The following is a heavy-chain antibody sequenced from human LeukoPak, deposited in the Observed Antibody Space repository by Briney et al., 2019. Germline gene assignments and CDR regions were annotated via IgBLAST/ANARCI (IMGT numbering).Heavy chain of an antibody. CDR1: GFTFSNYV. Sequence: GSLRLSCSGSGFTFSNYVMHWVRQAPGKGLEWIGSMLYRGSTYYSPSLRSRVIISVDASKNQFSLKLSSVTAADTAVYYCARDKGHYGDSGVDAFDIWGQGTMVTVSS. D-gene: IGHD4-17*01. V-gene: IGHV4-39*07. CDR3: ARDKGHYGDSGVDAFDI. J-gene: IGHJ3*02. CDR2: MLYRGST.